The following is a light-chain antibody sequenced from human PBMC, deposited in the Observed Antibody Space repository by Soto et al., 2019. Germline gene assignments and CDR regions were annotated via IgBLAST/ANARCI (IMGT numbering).Light chain of an antibody. CDR1: QSLLHSNGYNY. V-gene: IGKV2-28*01. CDR3: MQALQTPLT. Sequence: DIVMTQSPLSLPVTPGEPASISCRSSQSLLHSNGYNYLDWYLQKPGQSPQLLIYLGSNRASGVXGXXSCSGSGPDFTLQISRVEAEDVGVYYCMQALQTPLTFGQGTKVEIK. CDR2: LGS. J-gene: IGKJ1*01.